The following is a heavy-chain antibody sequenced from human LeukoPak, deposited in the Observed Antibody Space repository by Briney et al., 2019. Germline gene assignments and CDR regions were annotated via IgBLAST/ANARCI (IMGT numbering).Heavy chain of an antibody. CDR1: GFTFRTYN. D-gene: IGHD5-12*01. Sequence: GGSLRLSRAASGFTFRTYNMNWVRQAPGKGLEWVSSIASGVVYTYYADSVKGRFTISRDNTKNSLYLQMNSLRADDTAVYYCARGPLNSGYDYWGQGTLVTVSS. J-gene: IGHJ4*02. CDR3: ARGPLNSGYDY. V-gene: IGHV3-21*01. CDR2: IASGVVYT.